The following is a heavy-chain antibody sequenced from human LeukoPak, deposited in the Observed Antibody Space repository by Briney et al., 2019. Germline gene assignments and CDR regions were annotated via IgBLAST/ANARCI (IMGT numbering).Heavy chain of an antibody. CDR3: ARESLHYYDSSGYTDY. D-gene: IGHD3-22*01. CDR1: GYTFTSYG. CDR2: ISAYNGNT. V-gene: IGHV1-18*01. Sequence: ASVKVSCKASGYTFTSYGTSWVRQAPGQGLEWMGWISAYNGNTNYAQKLQGRVTMTTDTSTSTAYMELRSLRSDDTAVYYCARESLHYYDSSGYTDYWGQGTLVTVSS. J-gene: IGHJ4*02.